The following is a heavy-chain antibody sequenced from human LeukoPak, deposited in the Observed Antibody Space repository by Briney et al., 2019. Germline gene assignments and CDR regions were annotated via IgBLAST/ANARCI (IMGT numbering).Heavy chain of an antibody. CDR2: IYYSGST. J-gene: IGHJ6*02. Sequence: SETLSLTCTVSGGSISSYYWSWIRLPPGKGLEWIGYIYYSGSTNYNPSLKSRVTISVDTSKNQFSLKLSSVTAADTAVYYCARDGSRLPSAYYYGMDVWGQGTTVTVSS. CDR3: ARDGSRLPSAYYYGMDV. V-gene: IGHV4-59*01. CDR1: GGSISSYY. D-gene: IGHD5-12*01.